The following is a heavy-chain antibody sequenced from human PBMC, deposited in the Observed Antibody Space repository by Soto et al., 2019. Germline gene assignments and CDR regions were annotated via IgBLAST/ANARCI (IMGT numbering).Heavy chain of an antibody. CDR3: TGAYYDINGYSLDP. Sequence: SETLSLTCTVSGGSISSYYWSWIRQPPGKGLERIGYIYYSGSTNYNPSLKSRVTISVATSKNQFSLKLSSVTAADTAVYYCTGAYYDINGYSLDPWGQGTAVTVSS. V-gene: IGHV4-59*01. D-gene: IGHD3-22*01. CDR1: GGSISSYY. J-gene: IGHJ5*02. CDR2: IYYSGST.